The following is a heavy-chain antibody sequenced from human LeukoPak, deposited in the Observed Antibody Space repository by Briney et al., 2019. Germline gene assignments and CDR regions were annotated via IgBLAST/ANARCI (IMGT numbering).Heavy chain of an antibody. J-gene: IGHJ4*02. CDR1: GYTFTSYA. D-gene: IGHD6-13*01. Sequence: ASVKVSCKASGYTFTSYAMNWVRQAPGKGLEWMGWINTNTGNPTYAQGFTGRFVFSLDTSVSTAYLQISNLKAEDTAVYYCARDPGGSSWYYFDYWGQGTRVTVSS. CDR2: INTNTGNP. V-gene: IGHV7-4-1*02. CDR3: ARDPGGSSWYYFDY.